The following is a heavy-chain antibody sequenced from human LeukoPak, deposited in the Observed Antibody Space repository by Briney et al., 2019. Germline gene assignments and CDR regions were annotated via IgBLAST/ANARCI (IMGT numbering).Heavy chain of an antibody. CDR2: IYYSGST. CDR3: ARDFRIPHYYGSGSYFPS. D-gene: IGHD3-10*01. V-gene: IGHV4-61*01. Sequence: RSSETLSLTCTVSGGSVSSGSYHWSWIRQPPGKGLEWVGYIYYSGSTNYNPSLKSRATISVDTSKNEISLKLNSVTAADTAVYYCARDFRIPHYYGSGSYFPSWGQGTLVTVSS. J-gene: IGHJ4*02. CDR1: GGSVSSGSYH.